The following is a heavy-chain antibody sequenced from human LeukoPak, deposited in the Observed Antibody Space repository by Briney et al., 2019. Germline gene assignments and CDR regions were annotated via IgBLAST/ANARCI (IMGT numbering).Heavy chain of an antibody. Sequence: PGGSLRLSCAASGFTFSSHSMIWVRQAPGKGLEWVSYISSSSTTIYYTDSVKGRFTISRDNAKNSLYLQMNSLRAEDTAVYYCARGNSGGDYWGQGTLVTASS. J-gene: IGHJ4*02. CDR3: ARGNSGGDY. CDR1: GFTFSSHS. CDR2: ISSSSTTI. V-gene: IGHV3-48*01. D-gene: IGHD6-19*01.